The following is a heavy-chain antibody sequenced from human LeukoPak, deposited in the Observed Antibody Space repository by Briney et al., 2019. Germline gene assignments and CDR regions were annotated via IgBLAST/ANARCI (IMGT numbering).Heavy chain of an antibody. CDR1: GFTFSSYA. D-gene: IGHD3-22*01. Sequence: GGSLRLSCAASGFTFSSYAMSWVRQAPGKGLEWVSAISGSGGSTYYADSVKGRFTISRDNSKNTLYLQMNSLRAEDTAVYYCAKAVESGYSHYYYYYMDVWGKGTTVTVSS. J-gene: IGHJ6*03. V-gene: IGHV3-23*01. CDR2: ISGSGGST. CDR3: AKAVESGYSHYYYYYMDV.